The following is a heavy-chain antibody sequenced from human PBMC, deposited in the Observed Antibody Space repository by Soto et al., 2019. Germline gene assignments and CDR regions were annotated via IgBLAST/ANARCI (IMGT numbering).Heavy chain of an antibody. V-gene: IGHV4-30-4*01. CDR1: GDSITSDDYY. CDR3: ARSYEYSASVFDC. Sequence: QVQLQESGPGVVKPSQTLSLTCTVSGDSITSDDYYWSWIRQPPGKALEWIGYLSSSGTTSYNPSLKSRVLFSLDTCKRKFALKLTSVTAAYTAVDYCARSYEYSASVFDCCGPGTLVLVSS. CDR2: LSSSGTT. J-gene: IGHJ4*02. D-gene: IGHD4-4*01.